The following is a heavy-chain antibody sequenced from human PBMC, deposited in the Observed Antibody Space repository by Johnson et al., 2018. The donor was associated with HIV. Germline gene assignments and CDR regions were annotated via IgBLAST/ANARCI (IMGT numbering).Heavy chain of an antibody. Sequence: VQLVESGGGLVQPGGSLRLSCAASGFTFSSYAMHWVRQAPGKGLEYVSAISSNGGSTYYANSVKGRFTISRDNSKNTLYLQMGSLRADDMAVYYCARELQLWFSAFDIWGQGTMVTVSS. V-gene: IGHV3-64*01. CDR1: GFTFSSYA. CDR2: ISSNGGST. D-gene: IGHD5-18*01. CDR3: ARELQLWFSAFDI. J-gene: IGHJ3*02.